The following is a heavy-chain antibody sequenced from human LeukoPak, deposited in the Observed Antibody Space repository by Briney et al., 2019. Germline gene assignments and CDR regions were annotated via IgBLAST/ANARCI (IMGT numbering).Heavy chain of an antibody. Sequence: GGSLRLSCAGSGFIFRDAWMSWVRQAPGKGLEWVGRIKSKSDGGTIDYAAPVKGRVTMSRDDSKKTFSLEMNNLKTEDTGVYYCTTDLDYWGQGTLVTVSS. CDR1: GFIFRDAW. CDR3: TTDLDY. V-gene: IGHV3-15*01. CDR2: IKSKSDGGTI. J-gene: IGHJ4*02.